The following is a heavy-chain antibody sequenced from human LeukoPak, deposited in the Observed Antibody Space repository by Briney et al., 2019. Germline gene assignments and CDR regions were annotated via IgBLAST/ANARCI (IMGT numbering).Heavy chain of an antibody. CDR3: ARPSGGSLYYSDY. CDR2: ISYDGSNK. CDR1: GFTFSSYA. J-gene: IGHJ4*02. V-gene: IGHV3-30*04. D-gene: IGHD2-15*01. Sequence: GGSLGLSCAASGFTFSSYAMHWVRQAPGKGLEWVAVISYDGSNKYYADSVKGRFTISRDNSKNTLYLQMNSLRAEDTAVYYCARPSGGSLYYSDYWGQGTLVTVSS.